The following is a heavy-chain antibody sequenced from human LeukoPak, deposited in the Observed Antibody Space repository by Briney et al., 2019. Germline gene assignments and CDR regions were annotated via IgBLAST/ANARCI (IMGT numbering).Heavy chain of an antibody. J-gene: IGHJ6*02. D-gene: IGHD3-10*01. CDR1: GYTLTEFS. V-gene: IGHV1-24*01. CDR3: ARVITMVRGVIITSYGMDV. CDR2: FHPEDGET. Sequence: ASVKVSCKVSGYTLTEFSIHWVRQAPGKGLEWMGGFHPEDGETIYAQKFQGRVTITADESTSTAYMELSSLRSEDTAVYYCARVITMVRGVIITSYGMDVWGQGTTVTVSS.